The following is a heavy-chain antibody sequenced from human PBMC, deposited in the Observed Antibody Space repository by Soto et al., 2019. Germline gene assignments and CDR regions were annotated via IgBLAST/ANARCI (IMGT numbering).Heavy chain of an antibody. CDR2: LVVGSGNT. Sequence: ASVKVSCKTSGFMFTSSAVQWVRQARGQRLEWIGWLVVGSGNTHYAQHFQERVTLTRDMSTGTAYMELSSLRSEDTAVYYCAAVPVLRFLQWLPAYFDYWGQGTLVAVSS. J-gene: IGHJ4*02. CDR3: AAVPVLRFLQWLPAYFDY. V-gene: IGHV1-58*01. D-gene: IGHD3-3*01. CDR1: GFMFTSSA.